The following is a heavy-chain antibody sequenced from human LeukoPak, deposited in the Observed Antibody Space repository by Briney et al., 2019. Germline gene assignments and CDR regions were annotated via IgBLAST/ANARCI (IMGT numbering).Heavy chain of an antibody. Sequence: GGSLRLSCAASGFTFSSYSMNWVRQAPGKGLEWVSSISSSSSYIYYADSVKGRFTISRDNAKNSLYLQMNSLRAEDTAVYYCAREDPPIAAAFDWGQGTLVTVSS. D-gene: IGHD6-13*01. CDR3: AREDPPIAAAFD. CDR1: GFTFSSYS. CDR2: ISSSSSYI. V-gene: IGHV3-21*01. J-gene: IGHJ4*02.